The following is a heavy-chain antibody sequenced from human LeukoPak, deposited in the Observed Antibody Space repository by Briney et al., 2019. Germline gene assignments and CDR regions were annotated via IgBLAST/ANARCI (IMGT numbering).Heavy chain of an antibody. D-gene: IGHD2-8*01. CDR1: GGSIGSSSNY. CDR3: ARASFNVVFGNWFDP. J-gene: IGHJ5*02. V-gene: IGHV4-39*01. Sequence: SETLSLTCTVSGGSIGSSSNYWGWIRQAPGKGLEWIGNVYYSGSTFYNPSLKSRVTISVDTSKNQFSLKLRSVTAADTAIYYCARASFNVVFGNWFDPWGQGTLVTVSS. CDR2: VYYSGST.